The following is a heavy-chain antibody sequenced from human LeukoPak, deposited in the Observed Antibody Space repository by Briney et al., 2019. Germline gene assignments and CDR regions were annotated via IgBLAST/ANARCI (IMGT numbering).Heavy chain of an antibody. CDR1: GGSFSGYY. V-gene: IGHV4-34*01. J-gene: IGHJ4*02. CDR3: ARTLSRWDPFDY. CDR2: INHSGST. D-gene: IGHD1-26*01. Sequence: SETLSLTCAVYGGSFSGYYWSWIRQSPGKGLEWIGEINHSGSTNYNPSLKSRVTISVDTSKNQFSLKLSSVTAADTAVYYCARTLSRWDPFDYWGQGTLVTVSS.